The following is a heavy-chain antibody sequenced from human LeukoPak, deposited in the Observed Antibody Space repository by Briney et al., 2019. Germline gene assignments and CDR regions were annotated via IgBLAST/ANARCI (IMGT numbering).Heavy chain of an antibody. CDR2: ISSSSSTI. J-gene: IGHJ4*02. Sequence: GGSLRLSCAASGFTFSSYSMNWVRQAPGKGLEWVSYISSSSSTIYYADSVKGRFTISRDNAKNSLYLQMNSLRAEDTAVYYCAKYSSGWCFEYWGQGTLVTVSS. CDR1: GFTFSSYS. D-gene: IGHD6-19*01. CDR3: AKYSSGWCFEY. V-gene: IGHV3-48*01.